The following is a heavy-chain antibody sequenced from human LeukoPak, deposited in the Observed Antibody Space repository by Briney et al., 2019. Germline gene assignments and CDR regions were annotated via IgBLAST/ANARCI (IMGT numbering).Heavy chain of an antibody. J-gene: IGHJ4*02. D-gene: IGHD4-17*01. CDR2: IYPGDSDT. Sequence: GESLQISCKGSGYIFTSYWIGWVRQMPGKGLEWMGIIYPGDSDTRYSPSFQGQVTISADKSISTAYLQCSSLKASDTAMYSCARRGVDYGDYPGYWGQGTLVSVPS. CDR1: GYIFTSYW. CDR3: ARRGVDYGDYPGY. V-gene: IGHV5-51*01.